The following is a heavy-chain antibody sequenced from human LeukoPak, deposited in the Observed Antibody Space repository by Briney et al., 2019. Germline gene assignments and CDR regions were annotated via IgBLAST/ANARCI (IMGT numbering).Heavy chain of an antibody. Sequence: ASVKVSCKASGYTFTNYYMHWVRQAPGQGLEWVGWINPNSGGTKYAQKFQGRVTMTRDTSISTAYMELSRLRSDDTAVYYCARGRGSWNFDYWGQGTLVTVSS. CDR3: ARGRGSWNFDY. D-gene: IGHD1-26*01. CDR1: GYTFTNYY. J-gene: IGHJ4*02. CDR2: INPNSGGT. V-gene: IGHV1-2*02.